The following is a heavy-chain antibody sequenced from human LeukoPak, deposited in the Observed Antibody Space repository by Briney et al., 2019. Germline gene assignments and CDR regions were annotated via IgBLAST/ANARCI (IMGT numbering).Heavy chain of an antibody. CDR1: GISISATKYY. CDR3: ARGFGTPPMIITMIVVGRGDHWYFDL. V-gene: IGHV4-61*01. Sequence: SETLSLTCTVSGISISATKYYWSWIRQPPGKGLEWIGYIYYSGSTNYNPSLKSRVTISVDTSKNQFSLKLSSVTAADTAVYYCARGFGTPPMIITMIVVGRGDHWYFDLWGRGTLVTVSS. J-gene: IGHJ2*01. D-gene: IGHD3-22*01. CDR2: IYYSGST.